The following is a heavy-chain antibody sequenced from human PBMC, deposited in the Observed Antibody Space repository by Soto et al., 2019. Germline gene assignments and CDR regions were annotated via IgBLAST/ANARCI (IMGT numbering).Heavy chain of an antibody. V-gene: IGHV3-21*01. D-gene: IGHD2-2*01. Sequence: PGGALRLSCTVSGFAFNNYGINWGRQTRGKGLEWVSSISKSDYTYYSDSVKGRFTISRDNAKNSVSLQMNTLRVEDTAVYYCAREDSIIIPAVSDFWGQGTLVTFSS. CDR1: GFAFNNYG. CDR2: ISKSDYT. CDR3: AREDSIIIPAVSDF. J-gene: IGHJ4*02.